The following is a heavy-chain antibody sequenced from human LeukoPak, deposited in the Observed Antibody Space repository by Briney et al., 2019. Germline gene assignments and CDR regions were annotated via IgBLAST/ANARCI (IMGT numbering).Heavy chain of an antibody. CDR2: ISAYNGNT. CDR1: GYTFTSYG. Sequence: GASVKVSCKASGYTFTSYGISWVRQAPGQGLEWMGWISAYNGNTNYAQKLQGRVTMTTDTSTSTAYMELRSLRSDDTAVYYCARDLRTALSSWPNWFDPWGQGTLVTVSS. V-gene: IGHV1-18*01. CDR3: ARDLRTALSSWPNWFDP. J-gene: IGHJ5*02. D-gene: IGHD6-13*01.